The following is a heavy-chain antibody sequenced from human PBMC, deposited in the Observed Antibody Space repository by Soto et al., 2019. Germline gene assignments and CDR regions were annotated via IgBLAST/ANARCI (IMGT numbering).Heavy chain of an antibody. D-gene: IGHD2-2*02. J-gene: IGHJ3*02. Sequence: PSETLSLTCTVSGGSISSGDYYRSWIRQPPGKGLEWIGYIYYSGSTYYNPSLKSRVTISVDTSKNQFSLKLSSVTAADTAVYYCARDSRYLYDAFDIWGQGTMVTVSS. V-gene: IGHV4-30-4*01. CDR2: IYYSGST. CDR3: ARDSRYLYDAFDI. CDR1: GGSISSGDYY.